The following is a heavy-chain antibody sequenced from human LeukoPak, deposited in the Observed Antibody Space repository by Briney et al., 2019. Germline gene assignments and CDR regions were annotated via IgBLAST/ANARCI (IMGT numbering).Heavy chain of an antibody. V-gene: IGHV2-5*01. Sequence: SGPTLVQPTRPLTLTCTFSGFSLRPSGVGVGWIRQPPEKALEWLALIYWNDDKRYSPSLKSRLTITKDTSKNQVVLTMTNMDPVDTATYYCAHRHNDGYSYGYHFDDGGQGTLVTVYS. J-gene: IGHJ4*02. CDR2: IYWNDDK. D-gene: IGHD5-18*01. CDR1: GFSLRPSGVG. CDR3: AHRHNDGYSYGYHFDD.